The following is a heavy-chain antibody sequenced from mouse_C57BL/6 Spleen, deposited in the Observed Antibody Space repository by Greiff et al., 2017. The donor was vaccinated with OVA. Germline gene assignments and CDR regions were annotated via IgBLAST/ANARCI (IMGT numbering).Heavy chain of an antibody. CDR1: GYAFSSSW. Sequence: QVQLQQSGPELVKPGASVKISCKASGYAFSSSWMNWVKQRPGKGLEWIGRIYPGDGDTNYNGKFKGKATLTAAKSSSTAYMQLSSLTSESSAVYFGTRYSNHDWYFGVWGTGTTVTVSS. CDR2: IYPGDGDT. D-gene: IGHD2-5*01. V-gene: IGHV1-82*01. CDR3: TRYSNHDWYFGV. J-gene: IGHJ1*03.